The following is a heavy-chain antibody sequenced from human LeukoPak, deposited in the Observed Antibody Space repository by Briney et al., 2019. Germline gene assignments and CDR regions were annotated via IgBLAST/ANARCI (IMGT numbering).Heavy chain of an antibody. CDR1: GYTFSNYG. V-gene: IGHV1-18*01. D-gene: IGHD1-26*01. Sequence: ASVKVSCKASGYTFSNYGISWVRQAPGQGLEWMGRISTYSDNTNYGKKFQGRVTMTTDTSTRTAYMELRSLRSDDTAMYYCARDGTFYSGSYSYFFDYWGQGTLVTVSS. J-gene: IGHJ4*02. CDR3: ARDGTFYSGSYSYFFDY. CDR2: ISTYSDNT.